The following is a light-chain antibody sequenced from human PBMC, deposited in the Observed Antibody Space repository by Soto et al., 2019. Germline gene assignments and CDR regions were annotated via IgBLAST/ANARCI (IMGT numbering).Light chain of an antibody. CDR2: GAS. Sequence: EIVLTQSPATLSLSPGERATLSCRASQSVSSNLAWYQQKPGQAPSLLIYGASSRATGIPGRFSGSGSGTEFTLTISRLEPEDFAVYYCHQYGISPFGGGTKVDIK. J-gene: IGKJ4*01. V-gene: IGKV3-20*01. CDR3: HQYGISP. CDR1: QSVSSN.